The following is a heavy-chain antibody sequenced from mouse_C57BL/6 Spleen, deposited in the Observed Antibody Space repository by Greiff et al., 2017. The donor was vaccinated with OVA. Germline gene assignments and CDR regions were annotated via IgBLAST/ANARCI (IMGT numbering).Heavy chain of an antibody. Sequence: QVQLEQPGAELVKPGASVKLSCTASGYTFTSYWMHWVKQRPGQGLEWIGNINPSNGGTNYNEKFKSKATLTVDKSSSTAYMQLSSVTTEDYAVYYCGRYWDVDAMDYWGQGTSVTVSS. V-gene: IGHV1-53*01. CDR2: INPSNGGT. D-gene: IGHD4-1*01. CDR3: GRYWDVDAMDY. CDR1: GYTFTSYW. J-gene: IGHJ4*01.